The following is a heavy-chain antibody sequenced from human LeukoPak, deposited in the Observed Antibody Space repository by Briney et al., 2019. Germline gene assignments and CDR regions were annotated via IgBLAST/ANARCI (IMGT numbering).Heavy chain of an antibody. V-gene: IGHV3-48*04. J-gene: IGHJ4*02. CDR1: GFTFSSYS. CDR2: ISSGYPTI. Sequence: GGSLRLSCAASGFTFSSYSINWVRQAPGKGLEWVSYISSGYPTIYYADSVKGRFIISRDNAKDSLYLQMNSLRVEDTAVYYCLRGDRRDYWGQGTLVTVSS. CDR3: LRGDRRDY.